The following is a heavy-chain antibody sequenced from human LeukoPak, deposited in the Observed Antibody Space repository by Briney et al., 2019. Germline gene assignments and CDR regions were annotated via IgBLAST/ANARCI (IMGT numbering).Heavy chain of an antibody. V-gene: IGHV3-21*01. D-gene: IGHD3-22*01. Sequence: GGSLRLSCAASGFSISSYSMNWVRQAPGKVLEWVSSISSSSSYIYYADSVKGRFTISRDNAKNSLYLQMNSLRAEDTAVYYCAREGDYYDSSGPDYWGQGTLVTVSS. CDR2: ISSSSSYI. CDR3: AREGDYYDSSGPDY. CDR1: GFSISSYS. J-gene: IGHJ4*02.